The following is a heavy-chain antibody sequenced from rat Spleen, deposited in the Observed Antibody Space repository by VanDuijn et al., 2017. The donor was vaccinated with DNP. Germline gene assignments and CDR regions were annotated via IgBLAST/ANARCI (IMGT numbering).Heavy chain of an antibody. V-gene: IGHV5-58*01. Sequence: EVQLVETGGGLVQPGRSLKLSCVASGFTFSSYWMYWIRQAPGKGLEWVASINTDGGNTYYPDSVKGRFTISRDNAENTVYLQMNSLRSEDTATYYCANYNYYDGTYWGQGVMVIVSS. CDR1: GFTFSSYW. J-gene: IGHJ2*01. D-gene: IGHD1-12*02. CDR2: INTDGGNT. CDR3: ANYNYYDGTY.